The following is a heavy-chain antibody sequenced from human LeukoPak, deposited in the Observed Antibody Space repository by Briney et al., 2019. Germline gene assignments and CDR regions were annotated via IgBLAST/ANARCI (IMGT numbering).Heavy chain of an antibody. V-gene: IGHV1-46*01. CDR3: ARDLQDCSSTSCPFDY. Sequence: ASVKVSCKASGYTFTSYYMHWVRQAPGQGLEWMGIINPSGGSTSYAQKFQGRVTMTRDMSTSTVYMELSRLRSDDTAVYYCARDLQDCSSTSCPFDYWGQGTLVTVSS. CDR1: GYTFTSYY. J-gene: IGHJ4*02. CDR2: INPSGGST. D-gene: IGHD2-2*01.